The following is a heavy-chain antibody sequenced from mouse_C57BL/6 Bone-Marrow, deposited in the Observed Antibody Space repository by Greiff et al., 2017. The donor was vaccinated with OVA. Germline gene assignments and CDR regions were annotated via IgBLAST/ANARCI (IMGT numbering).Heavy chain of an antibody. J-gene: IGHJ1*03. V-gene: IGHV7-1*01. Sequence: EVKLVESGGGLVQSGRSLRLSCATSGFTFSDFYMEWVRQAPGKGLEWIAASRNKANDYTTEYSASVKGRFIVSRDTSQSILYLQMNALRAEDTAIYYCARDESNWYFDVWGTGTTVTVSS. CDR1: GFTFSDFY. D-gene: IGHD5-1*01. CDR2: SRNKANDYTT. CDR3: ARDESNWYFDV.